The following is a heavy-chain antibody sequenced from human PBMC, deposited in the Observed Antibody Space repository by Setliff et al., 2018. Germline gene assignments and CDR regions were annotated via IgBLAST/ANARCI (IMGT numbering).Heavy chain of an antibody. D-gene: IGHD3-10*01. J-gene: IGHJ4*02. V-gene: IGHV3-23*01. CDR3: FGAGTCSY. CDR2: VSVSGDNT. Sequence: GGSLRLSCAASGLTFNSYAMSWVRQAPGKGLEWVSSVSVSGDNTYYTDSVKGRLTTSRDNSKNTLSLQMNSLRTEDTAVYYCFGAGTCSYWGQGTQVTVSS. CDR1: GLTFNSYA.